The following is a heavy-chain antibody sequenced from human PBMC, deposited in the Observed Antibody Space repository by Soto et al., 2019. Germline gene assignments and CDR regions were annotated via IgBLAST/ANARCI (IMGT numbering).Heavy chain of an antibody. J-gene: IGHJ6*03. CDR2: ISGRGGST. CDR3: AKLDPGIVQDAIVGGTFYYMDV. Sequence: PGGSLRLSCAAPVFPFSSYSMGWVRQSPGKGLEWVSVISGRGGSTYYEDSVKGRFTISRDNSKNTLYLQMNSLRAEDTAVYYRAKLDPGIVQDAIVGGTFYYMDVWGKGTTVTVSS. D-gene: IGHD2-2*01. V-gene: IGHV3-23*01. CDR1: VFPFSSYS.